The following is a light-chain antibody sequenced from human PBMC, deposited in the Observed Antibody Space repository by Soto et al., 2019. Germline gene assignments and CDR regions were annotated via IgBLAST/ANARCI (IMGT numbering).Light chain of an antibody. CDR2: GAF. Sequence: EIVMTQSPATMSVSPGERATLSCRASQSVSSNLAWYQKKPGQATRLLIYGAFTRATGIPARFSGSRSGTDFTLTISSLQSEDFAVNYCQHYNNWPRTFGQGTKVEIK. V-gene: IGKV3-15*01. J-gene: IGKJ1*01. CDR3: QHYNNWPRT. CDR1: QSVSSN.